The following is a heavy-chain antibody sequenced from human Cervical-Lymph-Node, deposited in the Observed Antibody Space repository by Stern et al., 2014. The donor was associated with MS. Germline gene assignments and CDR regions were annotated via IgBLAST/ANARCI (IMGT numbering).Heavy chain of an antibody. J-gene: IGHJ6*02. V-gene: IGHV1-69*01. CDR3: ATPSTVTVGGMDV. CDR1: GGTFSSQA. CDR2: IIPIFGTP. D-gene: IGHD4-17*01. Sequence: VQLVQSGAEAKKPGSSVKVSCKASGGTFSSQAINWVRQAPGQGLEWVGGIIPIFGTPNYAQKVQDRVTITADESTSTAYMDLSSLRSEDTAVYYCATPSTVTVGGMDVWGQGTTVTVSS.